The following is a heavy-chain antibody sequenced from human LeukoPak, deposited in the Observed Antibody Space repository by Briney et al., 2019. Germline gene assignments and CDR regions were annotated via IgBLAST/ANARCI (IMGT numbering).Heavy chain of an antibody. D-gene: IGHD3-16*01. Sequence: GGSLRLSCAASGFTFSSYSMNWVRQAPGKGLEWVSYISSSSTIYYADSVKGRFTISRDNAKNSLYLQMNSLRAEDTAVYYCARGLKTFRGYMDVWGKGTTVTVSS. J-gene: IGHJ6*03. CDR2: ISSSSTI. V-gene: IGHV3-48*01. CDR3: ARGLKTFRGYMDV. CDR1: GFTFSSYS.